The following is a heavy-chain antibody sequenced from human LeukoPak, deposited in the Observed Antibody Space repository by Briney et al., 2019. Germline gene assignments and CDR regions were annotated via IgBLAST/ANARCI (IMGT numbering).Heavy chain of an antibody. J-gene: IGHJ3*02. Sequence: SETLSLTCTVSGGSISSGDYYWSWTRQPPGKGLEWIGYIYYSGSTYYNPSLKSRVTISVDTSKNQFSLKLSSVTAADTAVYYCARGHTYYDSSGYRKANAFDIWGQGTMVTVSS. D-gene: IGHD3-22*01. CDR3: ARGHTYYDSSGYRKANAFDI. V-gene: IGHV4-30-4*01. CDR1: GGSISSGDYY. CDR2: IYYSGST.